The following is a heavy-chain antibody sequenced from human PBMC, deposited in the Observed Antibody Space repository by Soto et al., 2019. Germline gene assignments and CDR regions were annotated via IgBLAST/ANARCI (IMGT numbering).Heavy chain of an antibody. CDR1: GFTFSDYY. Sequence: GGSLRLSCAASGFTFSDYYMSWIRQAPGKGLEWVSYISSSGSTIYYADSVKGRFTISRDNAKNTPYLQMNSLRAEDTAVYYCARTPLKYGSSGYLDYWGQGTLVTVSS. CDR2: ISSSGSTI. CDR3: ARTPLKYGSSGYLDY. D-gene: IGHD3-22*01. V-gene: IGHV3-11*04. J-gene: IGHJ4*02.